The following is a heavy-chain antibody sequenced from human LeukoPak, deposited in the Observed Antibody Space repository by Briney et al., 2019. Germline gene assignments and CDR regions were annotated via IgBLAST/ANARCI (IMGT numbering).Heavy chain of an antibody. CDR1: GASISSSSYY. Sequence: SGTLSLTCTVSGASISSSSYYWGWIRQPPGEGLEYIGGIYYSGITYYSPSLKSRVTISLDTSKNQFSLKMTSVTAADTAVYYCARDHYYDSSVAYWGQGTLVTVSS. V-gene: IGHV4-39*07. CDR2: IYYSGIT. D-gene: IGHD3-22*01. CDR3: ARDHYYDSSVAY. J-gene: IGHJ4*02.